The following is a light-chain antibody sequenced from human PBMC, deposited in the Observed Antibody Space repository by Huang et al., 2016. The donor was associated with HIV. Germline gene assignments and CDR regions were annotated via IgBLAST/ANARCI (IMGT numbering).Light chain of an antibody. Sequence: AIRLTQSPSSLSASTGHRVTITCRASPGISSYLAWYQQKPGKAPKLLISSASTLQSGVPSRFSGSGFGTDFTLTISSLQSEDLGTYHCQQYYTYPHSFGQGTKLEIK. CDR3: QQYYTYPHS. CDR1: PGISSY. CDR2: SAS. J-gene: IGKJ2*03. V-gene: IGKV1-8*01.